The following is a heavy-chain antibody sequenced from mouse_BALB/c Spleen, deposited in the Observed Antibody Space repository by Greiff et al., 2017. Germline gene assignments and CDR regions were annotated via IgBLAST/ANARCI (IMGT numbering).Heavy chain of an antibody. CDR3: ARSNLGEYYFDY. V-gene: IGHV1-54*01. D-gene: IGHD3-3*01. Sequence: QVQLKESGAELVRPGTSVKVSCKASVYAFTNYLIEWVKQRPGQGLEWIGVINPGSGGTNYNEKFKGKATLTADKSSSTAYMHLSSLTSDDSAVYFCARSNLGEYYFDYWGQGTTLTVSS. J-gene: IGHJ2*01. CDR1: VYAFTNYL. CDR2: INPGSGGT.